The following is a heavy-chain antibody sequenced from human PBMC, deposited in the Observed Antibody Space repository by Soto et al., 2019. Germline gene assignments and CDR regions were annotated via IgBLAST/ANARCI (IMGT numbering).Heavy chain of an antibody. V-gene: IGHV3-15*07. CDR2: IKSKADGETT. Sequence: EVQLVESGGGLVEPGGSLRLSCAASGFNVINAWMHWVRQAPGKGLEWVGRIKSKADGETTHYAAPVKGRFIISRDDSKNTLYLQINSLKMEDTAVYYCSALGGWGQGNRVTVSS. CDR3: SALGG. D-gene: IGHD1-26*01. CDR1: GFNVINAW. J-gene: IGHJ6*02.